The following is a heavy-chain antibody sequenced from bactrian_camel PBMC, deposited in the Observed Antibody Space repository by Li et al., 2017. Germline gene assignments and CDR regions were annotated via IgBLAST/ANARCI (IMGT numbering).Heavy chain of an antibody. CDR3: GADCLSGNPV. V-gene: IGHV3S26*01. Sequence: HVQLVESGGGSVQPGGSLRLSCAASGFRYSDYCMAWFRQAPGKEREGVAAIDSDGSTSYADSVKGRFTISEDMAKNTLYLQMNNLKPEDTAMYYCGADCLSGNPVWGQGTQVTVS. CDR1: GFRYSDYC. J-gene: IGHJ4*01. CDR2: IDSDGST. D-gene: IGHD3*01.